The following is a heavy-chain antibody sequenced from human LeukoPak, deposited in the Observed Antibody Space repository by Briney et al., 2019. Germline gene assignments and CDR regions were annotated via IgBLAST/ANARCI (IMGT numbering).Heavy chain of an antibody. CDR2: INPNSGGT. CDR1: GYTFTGCY. V-gene: IGHV1-2*02. D-gene: IGHD5-18*01. Sequence: ASVKVSCKASGYTFTGCYMHWVRQAPGQGLEWMGWINPNSGGTNYAQKFQGRVTMTRDTPISTAYMELSRLRSDDTAVYYCASVPRIQLWYYFDYWGQGTLVTVSS. CDR3: ASVPRIQLWYYFDY. J-gene: IGHJ4*02.